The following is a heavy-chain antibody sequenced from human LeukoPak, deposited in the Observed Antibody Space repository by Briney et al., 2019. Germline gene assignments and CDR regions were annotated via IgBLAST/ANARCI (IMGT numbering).Heavy chain of an antibody. Sequence: SETLSLTCTVSGGSISSYYWSWIRQPPGKGLEWIGYIYYSGSTNYNPSLKSLVTISVDTSKIQFSLKLSSVTAADTAVYYCARETTVTTLSAFDIWGQGTMVTVSS. CDR3: ARETTVTTLSAFDI. CDR2: IYYSGST. D-gene: IGHD4-11*01. V-gene: IGHV4-59*01. CDR1: GGSISSYY. J-gene: IGHJ3*02.